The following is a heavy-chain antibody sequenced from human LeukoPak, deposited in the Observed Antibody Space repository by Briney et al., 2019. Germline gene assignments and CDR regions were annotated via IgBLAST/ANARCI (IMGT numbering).Heavy chain of an antibody. D-gene: IGHD2-2*01. J-gene: IGHJ6*03. CDR3: ARENIVVVPAAISYYYMDV. V-gene: IGHV4-31*03. Sequence: SQTLSLTCTVSGGSISSGGYYWSWIRQHPGKGLEWIGYIYYSGSTYYNPSLKSRVTISVDTSKNQFSLKLSSVTAADTAVYYCARENIVVVPAAISYYYMDVWGKGTTVTVSS. CDR1: GGSISSGGYY. CDR2: IYYSGST.